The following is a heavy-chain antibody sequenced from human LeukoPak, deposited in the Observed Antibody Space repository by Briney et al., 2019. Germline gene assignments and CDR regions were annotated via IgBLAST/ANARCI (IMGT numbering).Heavy chain of an antibody. D-gene: IGHD6-13*01. CDR2: ITTSGGST. V-gene: IGHV3-23*01. CDR3: AKGSSTWCFDY. Sequence: PGGSLRLSCAASGFTFSNFGMSWVRQAPGKGLEWVSGITTSGGSTYYSDSVKGRFTISGDNSKNTLYLQMNSLRAEDTAVYYCAKGSSTWCFDYWGQGTLVTASS. J-gene: IGHJ4*02. CDR1: GFTFSNFG.